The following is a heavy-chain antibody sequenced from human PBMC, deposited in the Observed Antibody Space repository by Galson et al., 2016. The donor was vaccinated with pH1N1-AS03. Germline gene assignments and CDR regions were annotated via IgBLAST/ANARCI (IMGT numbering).Heavy chain of an antibody. J-gene: IGHJ4*02. D-gene: IGHD3-10*02. V-gene: IGHV3-11*04. CDR1: GFTFSDYD. CDR2: ISSSSSPI. CDR3: ARVSGGSRLLIFDF. Sequence: AASGFTFSDYDMSWIRQAPGKGLEWVSSISSSSSPIYYADSVKGRFTTSRDNAKNSVYLQMNSLRAEDTAVYYCARVSGGSRLLIFDFWGQGTLVTVSS.